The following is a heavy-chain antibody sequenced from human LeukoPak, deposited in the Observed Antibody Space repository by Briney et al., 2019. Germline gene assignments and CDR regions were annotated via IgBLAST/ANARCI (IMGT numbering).Heavy chain of an antibody. CDR3: AREYTVVVPAAIGNHPSYYYYGMDV. Sequence: PVASVKVSCKASGGTFSSYAISWVRQAPGQGLEWMGWINPNSGGTNYAQKFQGRVTMTRDTSMSTAYMELSRLRSDDTAVYYCAREYTVVVPAAIGNHPSYYYYGMDVWGQGTTVTVSS. CDR1: GGTFSSYA. CDR2: INPNSGGT. J-gene: IGHJ6*02. D-gene: IGHD2-2*02. V-gene: IGHV1-2*02.